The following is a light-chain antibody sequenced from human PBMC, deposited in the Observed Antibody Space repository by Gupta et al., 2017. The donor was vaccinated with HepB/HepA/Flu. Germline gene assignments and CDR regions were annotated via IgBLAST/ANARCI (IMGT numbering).Light chain of an antibody. Sequence: EIVLTQSPGTLSLSPGERATLSCRASQSVSSSYLAWYQQKPGQAPRLLIYGASSRATGIPDRFSGSESGTDFTLTISRLDPEDFAVYYCQQYGSSPPLTFGGGTKVEIK. CDR1: QSVSSSY. V-gene: IGKV3-20*01. CDR3: QQYGSSPPLT. CDR2: GAS. J-gene: IGKJ4*01.